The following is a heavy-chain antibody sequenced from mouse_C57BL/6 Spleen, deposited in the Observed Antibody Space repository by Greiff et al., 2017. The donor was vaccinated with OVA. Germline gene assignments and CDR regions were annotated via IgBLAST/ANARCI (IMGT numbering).Heavy chain of an antibody. CDR2: IDPSDSYT. D-gene: IGHD4-1*01. CDR3: ARGTGLFDY. CDR1: GYTFTSYW. V-gene: IGHV1-50*01. Sequence: QVQLKQPGAELVKPGASVKLSCKASGYTFTSYWMQWVKQRPGQGLEWIGEIDPSDSYTNYNQKFKGKATLTVDTSSSTAYMQLSSLTSEDSAVYYCARGTGLFDYWGQGTTLTVSS. J-gene: IGHJ2*01.